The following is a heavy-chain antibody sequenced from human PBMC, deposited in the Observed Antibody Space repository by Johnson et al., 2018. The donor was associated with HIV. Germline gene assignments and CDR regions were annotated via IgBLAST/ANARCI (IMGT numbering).Heavy chain of an antibody. V-gene: IGHV3-15*01. D-gene: IGHD1-14*01. CDR2: IKSRTDGGTT. Sequence: VQLVESGGGLVKPGGSLRLSCAASGFTFNNAWMNWVRQAPGKGLEWVGRIKSRTDGGTTDYAAPVKGRFTISRDSSKNTLYLQMNSLRAEDTAVYYCTRESTEAFDIWGQGTMVTVSS. J-gene: IGHJ3*02. CDR3: TRESTEAFDI. CDR1: GFTFNNAW.